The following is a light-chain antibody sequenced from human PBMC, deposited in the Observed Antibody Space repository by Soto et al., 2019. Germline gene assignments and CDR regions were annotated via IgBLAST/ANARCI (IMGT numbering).Light chain of an antibody. CDR1: SSDVGDYNF. V-gene: IGLV2-14*01. CDR3: CSYVDTDTWV. Sequence: QSALTQPASVSGSPGQSITISCTGTSSDVGDYNFVSWYQLYPGKAPKLMIYEVSNRPSGVSNRFSGSKSGNTASLTISGLQAEDEADYYCCSYVDTDTWVFGGGTKVTVL. J-gene: IGLJ3*02. CDR2: EVS.